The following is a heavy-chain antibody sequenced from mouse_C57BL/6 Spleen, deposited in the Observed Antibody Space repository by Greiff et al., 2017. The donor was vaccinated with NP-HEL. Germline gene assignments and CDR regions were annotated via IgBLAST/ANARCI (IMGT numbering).Heavy chain of an antibody. J-gene: IGHJ3*01. CDR2: INPSSGYT. CDR1: GYTFTSYW. V-gene: IGHV1-7*01. Sequence: QVHVKQSGAELAKPGASVKLSCKASGYTFTSYWMHWVKQRPGQGLEWIGYINPSSGYTKYNQKFKDKATLTADKSSSTAYMQLSSLTYEDSAVYYCASRGGSSPAWFAYWGQGTLVTVSA. D-gene: IGHD1-1*01. CDR3: ASRGGSSPAWFAY.